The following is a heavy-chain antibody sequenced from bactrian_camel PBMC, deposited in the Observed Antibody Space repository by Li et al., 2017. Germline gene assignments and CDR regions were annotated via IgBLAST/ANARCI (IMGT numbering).Heavy chain of an antibody. CDR3: GTNKYCRGSACCNSDFSH. J-gene: IGHJ4*01. D-gene: IGHD2*01. CDR2: LWIGGATT. Sequence: HVQLVESGGGSVQAGGSLTLSCAAGRYTYKRNCMGWFRRRPGKDREGLAVLWIGGATTTYADSVKGRFTISKDSAKNTLYLQMNNLKPEDTAMYYCGTNKYCRGSACCNSDFSHWGQGTQVTVS. V-gene: IGHV3S1*01. CDR1: RYTYKRNC.